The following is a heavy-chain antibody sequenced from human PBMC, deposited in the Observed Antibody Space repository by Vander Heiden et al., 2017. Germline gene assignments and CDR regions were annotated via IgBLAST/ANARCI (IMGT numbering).Heavy chain of an antibody. J-gene: IGHJ4*02. V-gene: IGHV3-48*02. D-gene: IGHD2-15*01. CDR1: GFPFSPYT. Sequence: EVQLVQSGGGLVQPGGSLSLSCGASGFPFSPYTRTWVRQTPGKGLEWISYISATGVTIYYSQSVEGRFTISRDNVKNSLYLQMNNLRDDDTGVYYCARDPKLYGAFGPYFDYWGQGVLVTVAS. CDR3: ARDPKLYGAFGPYFDY. CDR2: ISATGVTI.